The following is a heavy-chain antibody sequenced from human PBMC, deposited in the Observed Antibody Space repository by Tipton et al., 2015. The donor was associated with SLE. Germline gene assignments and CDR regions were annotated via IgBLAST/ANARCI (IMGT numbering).Heavy chain of an antibody. V-gene: IGHV4-39*07. CDR2: IYYSGST. J-gene: IGHJ6*02. CDR1: GGSIRSSSYY. D-gene: IGHD2-2*01. CDR3: ARRPPAWNYYYGMDV. Sequence: TLSLTCTVSGGSIRSSSYYWGWIRQPPGKGLEWIGTIYYSGSTYYNPSLKSRVTISLDTSKNQFSLKLSSVTAADTAVYYCARRPPAWNYYYGMDVWGQGTTVTVSS.